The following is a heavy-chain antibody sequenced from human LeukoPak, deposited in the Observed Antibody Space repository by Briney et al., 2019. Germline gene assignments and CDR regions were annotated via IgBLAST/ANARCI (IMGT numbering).Heavy chain of an antibody. D-gene: IGHD5-12*01. CDR3: AKDRALSVATILPRLTGLAPDY. CDR1: GFTFSSYA. CDR2: ISGSGGST. Sequence: PGGSLRLSCAASGFTFSSYAMSWVRQAPGKGLEWVSAISGSGGSTYYADSVKGRFTISRDNSKNTLYLQMNSLRAEDTAVYYCAKDRALSVATILPRLTGLAPDYWGQGTLVTVSS. V-gene: IGHV3-23*01. J-gene: IGHJ4*02.